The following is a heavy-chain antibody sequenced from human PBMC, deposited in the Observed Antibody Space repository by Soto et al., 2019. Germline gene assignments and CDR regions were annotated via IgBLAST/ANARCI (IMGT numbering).Heavy chain of an antibody. D-gene: IGHD2-21*01. Sequence: GASVKVSCKSSGYTFTVCYVHWVRQAPGQGLEWLGVINPRRGSATYAQKFGGRVTITWGTCTRTVYMELNRLRSEDTASYYCAREGEMTEVTDCCYYGMDVWGQETTVTVSS. CDR3: AREGEMTEVTDCCYYGMDV. V-gene: IGHV1-46*01. J-gene: IGHJ6*02. CDR2: INPRRGSA. CDR1: GYTFTVCY.